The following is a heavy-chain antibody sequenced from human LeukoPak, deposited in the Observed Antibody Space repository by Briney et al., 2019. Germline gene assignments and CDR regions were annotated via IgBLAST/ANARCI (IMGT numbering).Heavy chain of an antibody. CDR1: GLNFDDSA. CDR2: VNSDGSST. J-gene: IGHJ4*02. Sequence: GGSLRLSCVASGLNFDDSAMHWVRQAPGKGLVWVSHVNSDGSSTTYADSVKGRFTISRDNAKNTLYLQMNSLRPEDTAVYYCARDGSIYKDGLGDNWGQGTLVTVSS. V-gene: IGHV3-74*01. CDR3: ARDGSIYKDGLGDN. D-gene: IGHD6-6*01.